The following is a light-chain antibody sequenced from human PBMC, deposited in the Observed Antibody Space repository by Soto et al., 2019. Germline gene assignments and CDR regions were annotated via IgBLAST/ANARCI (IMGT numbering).Light chain of an antibody. V-gene: IGKV1-5*03. CDR3: LHYNSYSET. CDR1: RSLNTL. CDR2: EAS. J-gene: IGKJ1*01. Sequence: DIQMTQSPSTLSASVGDSVTITCRDSRSLNTLLAWYQQKPGKTPKLLIYEASSLESGVPSRFSGSGSGTEFTLTISTLQPDDFSTYYCLHYNSYSETFGLGTKVEIK.